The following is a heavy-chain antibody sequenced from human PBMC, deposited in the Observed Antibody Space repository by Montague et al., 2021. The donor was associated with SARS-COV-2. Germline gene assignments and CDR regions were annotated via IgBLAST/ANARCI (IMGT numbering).Heavy chain of an antibody. V-gene: IGHV4-61*01. Sequence: ETLSLTCSVSGVTVNSGSHYWSWIRQPPGKGLEWIGYVYYSGTTKYNPSLQSRVSISLDTSNNQFSLSLRSVTSADSAVYFCAREARGYSYGVFPGFDYWGLGVLVTVSS. CDR1: GVTVNSGSHY. D-gene: IGHD5-12*01. CDR2: VYYSGTT. CDR3: AREARGYSYGVFPGFDY. J-gene: IGHJ4*02.